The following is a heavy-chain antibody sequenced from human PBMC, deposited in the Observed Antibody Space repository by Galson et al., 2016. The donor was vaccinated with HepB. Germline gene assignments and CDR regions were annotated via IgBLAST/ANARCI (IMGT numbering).Heavy chain of an antibody. Sequence: LSLTCTVSGDSISSSDYYWGWIRQPPGKGLEWIASINYAGSPYYNPSLKDRVTISVDTSKNQFSLNVSSVTAADTAVYYCARHTSTRGAFDYWGQGRLVTVSS. CDR2: INYAGSP. CDR3: ARHTSTRGAFDY. D-gene: IGHD4/OR15-4a*01. J-gene: IGHJ4*02. V-gene: IGHV4-39*01. CDR1: GDSISSSDYY.